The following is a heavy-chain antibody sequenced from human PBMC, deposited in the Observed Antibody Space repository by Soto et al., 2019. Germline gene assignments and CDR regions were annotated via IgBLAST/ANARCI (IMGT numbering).Heavy chain of an antibody. CDR3: ASVPDY. J-gene: IGHJ4*02. Sequence: SETLSLTCAVSGGSISSGGYSWSWIRQPPGKGLAWIGYMYHSGSTYSNPSLKSRVTISIDRSKNQFSLKLSSVTAADTAVYYCASVPDYWGQGILVTVSS. CDR1: GGSISSGGYS. D-gene: IGHD2-2*01. V-gene: IGHV4-30-2*01. CDR2: MYHSGST.